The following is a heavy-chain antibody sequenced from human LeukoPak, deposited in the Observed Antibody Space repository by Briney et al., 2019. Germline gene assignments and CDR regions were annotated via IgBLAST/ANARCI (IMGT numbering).Heavy chain of an antibody. CDR3: ARDGGYGSGSAL. V-gene: IGHV4-34*01. CDR1: GGSFSGYY. CDR2: INHSGST. Sequence: PSETLPLTCAVYGGSFSGYYWSWIRQPPGKGLEWIGEINHSGSTNYNPSLKSRVTISVDTSKNQFSLKLSSVTAADTAVYYCARDGGYGSGSALWGQGTLITVSS. D-gene: IGHD3-10*01. J-gene: IGHJ4*02.